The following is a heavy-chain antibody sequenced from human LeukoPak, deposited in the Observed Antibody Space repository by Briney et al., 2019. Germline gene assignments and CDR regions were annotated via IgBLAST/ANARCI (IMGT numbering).Heavy chain of an antibody. CDR1: GGSISSSNYY. CDR3: ARPGSGSHSLDY. J-gene: IGHJ4*02. V-gene: IGHV4-39*01. CDR2: IYYSGST. D-gene: IGHD1-26*01. Sequence: PSETLSLTCTVSGGSISSSNYYWGWIRQPPGKGLEWIGSIYYSGSTYYNPSLKSRVTISVDTSKNQFSLKVSSVTAADTAVYYCARPGSGSHSLDYWGQGTLVTISS.